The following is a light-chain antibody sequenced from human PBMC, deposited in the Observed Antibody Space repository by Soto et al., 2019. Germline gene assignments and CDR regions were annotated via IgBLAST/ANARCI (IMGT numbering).Light chain of an antibody. Sequence: DIQMTQSPSTLSASVGDRVTITCRASQSISSWLAWYQQKPGKAPKLLIYDASSLESGVPSRFSGSGSGTEFTLTISSLQPDDFANYYCLQYYNFSWTFGQGTKVDIK. J-gene: IGKJ1*01. CDR2: DAS. CDR1: QSISSW. V-gene: IGKV1-5*01. CDR3: LQYYNFSWT.